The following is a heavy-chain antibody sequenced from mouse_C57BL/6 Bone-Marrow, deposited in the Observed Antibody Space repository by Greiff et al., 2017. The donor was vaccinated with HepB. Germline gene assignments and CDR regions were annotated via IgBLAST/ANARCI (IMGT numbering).Heavy chain of an antibody. Sequence: VQLKQSGPELVKPGASVKMSCKASGYTFTDYNMHWVKQSHGKSLEWIGYINPNNGGTSYNQKFKGKATLTVNKSSSTAYMELRSLTSEDSAVYYCASGDLLCTWFAYWGQGTLVTVSA. D-gene: IGHD2-1*01. V-gene: IGHV1-22*01. J-gene: IGHJ3*01. CDR3: ASGDLLCTWFAY. CDR2: INPNNGGT. CDR1: GYTFTDYN.